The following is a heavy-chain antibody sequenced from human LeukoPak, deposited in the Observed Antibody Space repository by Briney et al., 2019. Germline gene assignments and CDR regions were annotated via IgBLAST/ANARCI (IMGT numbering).Heavy chain of an antibody. Sequence: SETLSLTCTVSGGSISSYYWSWIRQRPGEGLEWIGYIYYSGSTNYNPSLKSRVTISVDTSKNQFSLKLSSVTAADTAVYYCARGGPTVTYFDYWGQGTLVTVSS. D-gene: IGHD4-17*01. CDR3: ARGGPTVTYFDY. CDR2: IYYSGST. J-gene: IGHJ4*02. CDR1: GGSISSYY. V-gene: IGHV4-59*01.